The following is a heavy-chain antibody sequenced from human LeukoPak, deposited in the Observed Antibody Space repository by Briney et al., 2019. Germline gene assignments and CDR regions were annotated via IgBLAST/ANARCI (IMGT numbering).Heavy chain of an antibody. J-gene: IGHJ4*02. Sequence: GRSLRLSCAASGFTFSSYWMHSVRQVPGKWLVWVARINPGGSSITYADSVKGRFTISRDNAKNTLYLQMDSLRAEDTGVYYCAKDRLVPGSVLDYWGQGTLVTVSS. V-gene: IGHV3-74*01. CDR2: INPGGSSI. D-gene: IGHD6-19*01. CDR1: GFTFSSYW. CDR3: AKDRLVPGSVLDY.